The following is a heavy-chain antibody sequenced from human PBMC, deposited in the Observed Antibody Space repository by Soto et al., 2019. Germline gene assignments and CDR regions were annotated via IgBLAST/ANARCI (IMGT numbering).Heavy chain of an antibody. Sequence: PSETLSLTCTVSGGSISSGGYYWSWIRQHPGKGLEWIGYIYYSGSTYYNPSLKSRVTISVDTSKNQFSLKLSSVTAADTAVYSCARGYCSSPSCPIDYWGQGTLVTV. V-gene: IGHV4-31*03. J-gene: IGHJ4*02. CDR2: IYYSGST. D-gene: IGHD2-2*01. CDR3: ARGYCSSPSCPIDY. CDR1: GGSISSGGYY.